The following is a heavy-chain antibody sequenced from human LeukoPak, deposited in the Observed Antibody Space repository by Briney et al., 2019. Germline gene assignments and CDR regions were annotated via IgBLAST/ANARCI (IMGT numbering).Heavy chain of an antibody. CDR1: GGSISSYY. J-gene: IGHJ3*02. CDR3: ARSLRFLGPGGDAFDI. Sequence: SETLSPTCTVSGGSISSYYWSWIRQPPGKGLEWIGYIYYSESTNYNPSLKSRVTISVDTSKNQFSLKLSSVTAADTAVYYCARSLRFLGPGGDAFDIWGQGTMVTVSS. D-gene: IGHD3-3*01. V-gene: IGHV4-59*01. CDR2: IYYSEST.